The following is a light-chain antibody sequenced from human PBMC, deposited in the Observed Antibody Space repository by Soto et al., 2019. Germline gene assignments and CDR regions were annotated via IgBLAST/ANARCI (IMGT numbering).Light chain of an antibody. Sequence: EIVLTQSPGTLSLSPGERATLSCRASQSVSNNYLAWYQQKPGQAPRLLIYGASTRATGIPARFSGSGSGTEFTLTISSLQSEDSAVYYCQQYSNWPPWTFGQGTRWIS. CDR3: QQYSNWPPWT. J-gene: IGKJ1*01. CDR1: QSVSNN. CDR2: GAS. V-gene: IGKV3-15*01.